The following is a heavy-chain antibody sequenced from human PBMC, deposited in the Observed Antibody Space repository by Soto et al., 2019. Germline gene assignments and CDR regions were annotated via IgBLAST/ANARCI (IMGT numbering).Heavy chain of an antibody. D-gene: IGHD3-10*01. CDR1: GGSISSSSYY. CDR2: VSYSGST. V-gene: IGHV4-39*01. Sequence: QLQLQESGPGLVKPSETLSLTCTVSGGSISSSSYYWGWIRQPPGKGLEWIGSVSYSGSTYYNPSLRSRGTVSVDTSKSQFSLKRSSVPAADTAVYYCARQDMGWYYYGSGTLLGTYWGQGTLVTVSS. CDR3: ARQDMGWYYYGSGTLLGTY. J-gene: IGHJ4*02.